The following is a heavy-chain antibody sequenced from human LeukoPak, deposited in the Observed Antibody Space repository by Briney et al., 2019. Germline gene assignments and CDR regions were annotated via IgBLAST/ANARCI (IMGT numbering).Heavy chain of an antibody. Sequence: GGSLRLSCAASGFTFNTYWMHWVRQAPGKGLVWVSRIKSDGSNIFYADSVKGRFTIARDNAKNMLYLQMNSLRVEDTAVYYCASGRDGYNWGQGTLVTVSS. D-gene: IGHD5-24*01. J-gene: IGHJ4*02. CDR1: GFTFNTYW. CDR3: ASGRDGYN. V-gene: IGHV3-74*01. CDR2: IKSDGSNI.